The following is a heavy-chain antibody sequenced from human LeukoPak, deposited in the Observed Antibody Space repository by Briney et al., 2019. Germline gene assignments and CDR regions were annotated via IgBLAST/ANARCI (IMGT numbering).Heavy chain of an antibody. CDR3: ARDERMVWGLSYYGMDV. V-gene: IGHV3-7*03. D-gene: IGHD3-10*01. J-gene: IGHJ6*04. Sequence: PGGSLRLSCAASGFTFSSYWMSWVRQAPGKGLEWVANIKQDGSEKYYVDSVKGRFTISRDNAKNSLYLQMNSLRAEDTAVYYCARDERMVWGLSYYGMDVWGKGTTVTVSS. CDR1: GFTFSSYW. CDR2: IKQDGSEK.